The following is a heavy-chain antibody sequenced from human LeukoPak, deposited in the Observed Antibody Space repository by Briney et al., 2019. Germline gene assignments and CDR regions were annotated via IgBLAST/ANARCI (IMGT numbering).Heavy chain of an antibody. CDR1: GGTFSSYA. CDR2: IIPIFGTA. CDR3: ARGSGSYYNPSYYYYYMDV. V-gene: IGHV1-69*05. D-gene: IGHD3-10*01. Sequence: PWASVKVSCKASGGTFSSYAISWVRQAPGQGLEWMGRIIPIFGTANYAQKFQGRVTITTDESTSTAYMELSSLRSEDTAVYYCARGSGSYYNPSYYYYYMDVWGKGTTVTVSS. J-gene: IGHJ6*03.